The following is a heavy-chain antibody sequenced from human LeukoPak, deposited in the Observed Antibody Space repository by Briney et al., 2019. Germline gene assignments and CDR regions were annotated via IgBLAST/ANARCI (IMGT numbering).Heavy chain of an antibody. CDR2: ISYDGSNK. V-gene: IGHV3-30*18. J-gene: IGHJ4*02. D-gene: IGHD6-19*01. Sequence: GGSLRLSCAASGFSLSDYGMHWVRQAPGKGLEWVTVISYDGSNKYYADSVKGRFTISRDNSKSTVYLQMNSLGAEDTAFYYCAKDTFQTSSGWSYLDYWGQGALVTVSS. CDR3: AKDTFQTSSGWSYLDY. CDR1: GFSLSDYG.